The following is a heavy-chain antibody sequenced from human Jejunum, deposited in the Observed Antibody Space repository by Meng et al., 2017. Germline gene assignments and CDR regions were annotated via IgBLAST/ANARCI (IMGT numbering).Heavy chain of an antibody. V-gene: IGHV3-23*01. CDR3: SKRRADCYNSEFDY. Sequence: ESLKIPCVGPGFTLSYYPMNWVRQAPGKGLEGVSDILGSGYSTYYADSLKGRFTISRDNSRNKLYLQMHSLRADGTATFYFSKRRADCYNSEFDYWGQGTLVTVSS. CDR2: ILGSGYST. CDR1: GFTLSYYP. D-gene: IGHD5-24*01. J-gene: IGHJ4*02.